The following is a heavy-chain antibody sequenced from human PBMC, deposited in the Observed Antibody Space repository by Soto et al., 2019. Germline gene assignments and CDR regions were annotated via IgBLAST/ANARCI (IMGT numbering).Heavy chain of an antibody. J-gene: IGHJ4*02. CDR1: GYHFTAYG. CDR3: ARELNTDSSAYYSFAH. V-gene: IGHV1-18*01. CDR2: VSTNNADT. Sequence: GASVKVSGKTSGYHFTAYGLACLLQSPLQRPEWMGWVSTNNADTNYAEKFQGRVTMTTDKSTTTTYMELSSLRSDDTAVYYCARELNTDSSAYYSFAHWGQGTLVTVSS. D-gene: IGHD3-22*01.